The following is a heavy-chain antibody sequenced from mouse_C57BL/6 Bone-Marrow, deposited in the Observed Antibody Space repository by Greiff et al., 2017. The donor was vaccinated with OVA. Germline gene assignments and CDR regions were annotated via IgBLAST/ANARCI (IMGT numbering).Heavy chain of an antibody. V-gene: IGHV5-9-1*02. CDR2: ISSGGDYI. Sequence: EVQRVESGAGLVKPGGSLKLSCAASGFTFSSYAMSWVRQTPEKRLEWVAYISSGGDYIYYADTVKGRFTISRDNARNTLYLQMSSLKYEDTDLYYCTREEGLRYFDYWGQGTTLTVSS. CDR1: GFTFSSYA. D-gene: IGHD2-4*01. CDR3: TREEGLRYFDY. J-gene: IGHJ2*01.